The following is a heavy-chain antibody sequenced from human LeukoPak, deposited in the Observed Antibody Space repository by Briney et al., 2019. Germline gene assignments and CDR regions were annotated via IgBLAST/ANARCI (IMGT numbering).Heavy chain of an antibody. CDR2: INPSGGST. D-gene: IGHD3-16*02. CDR3: AREGVYSPDPGSYHRHAFDV. Sequence: GASVKVSCKASGYTFTSYYMHWVRQAPGQGLEWMGIINPSGGSTSYAQEFQGRVTMTRDTSTSTVYMELSSLRSEDTAVYYCAREGVYSPDPGSYHRHAFDVWGKGTVVIVSS. CDR1: GYTFTSYY. V-gene: IGHV1-46*01. J-gene: IGHJ3*01.